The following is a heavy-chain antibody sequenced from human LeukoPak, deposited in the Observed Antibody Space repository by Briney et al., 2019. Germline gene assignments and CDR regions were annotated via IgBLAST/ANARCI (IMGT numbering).Heavy chain of an antibody. J-gene: IGHJ5*02. Sequence: PGGSLRLSCAASGFTFSSYGMHWVRQAPGKGLERVAVISYHGTNKYYADSVKGRFTISRDNSKNTLYLKMNSLRAEDTAVYYCGKYSDYGDYLDWFDPWGQGTLVTVSS. CDR2: ISYHGTNK. CDR1: GFTFSSYG. V-gene: IGHV3-30*18. D-gene: IGHD4-17*01. CDR3: GKYSDYGDYLDWFDP.